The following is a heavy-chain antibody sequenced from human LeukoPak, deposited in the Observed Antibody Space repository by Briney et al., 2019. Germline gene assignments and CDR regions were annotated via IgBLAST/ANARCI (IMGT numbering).Heavy chain of an antibody. V-gene: IGHV3-23*01. CDR2: INTGGST. D-gene: IGHD3-3*01. J-gene: IGHJ4*02. CDR3: AKSDFWSGYYPPPDY. CDR1: GFTFSHYA. Sequence: GGSLRLSCAAAGFTFSHYAMTWVRQAPGKGLEWVSSINTGGSTYCAASVKGRFTISRDNSKNTLYLQMNSLRAEDTAVYYCAKSDFWSGYYPPPDYWGQGTLVTVSS.